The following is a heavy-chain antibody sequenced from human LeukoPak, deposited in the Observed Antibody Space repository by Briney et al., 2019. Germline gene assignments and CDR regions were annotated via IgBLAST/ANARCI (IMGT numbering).Heavy chain of an antibody. V-gene: IGHV4-39*07. CDR1: GGSISNNISY. D-gene: IGHD7-27*01. J-gene: IGHJ6*03. Sequence: PSETLSLTCTVSGGSISNNISYWGWIRQPPGKGLEWIGEINHSGSTNYNPSLKSRVTISVDTSKNQFSLKLSSVTAADTAVYYCARLGYYMDVWGKGTTVTISS. CDR2: INHSGST. CDR3: ARLGYYMDV.